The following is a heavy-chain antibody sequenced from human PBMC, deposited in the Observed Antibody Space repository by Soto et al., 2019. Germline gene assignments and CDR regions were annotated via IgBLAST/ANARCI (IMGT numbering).Heavy chain of an antibody. CDR1: GDPISSSKW. V-gene: IGHV4-4*02. CDR3: ARLNRDYYYYGMDV. Sequence: SETLSLTCAVSGDPISSSKWWTWVRQTPGKGLEWIGKIDQNGITNYNPSLESRVTILKDNSKNQLSLKLTSVTAVDSAVYYCARLNRDYYYYGMDVWGQGTTVTVSS. CDR2: IDQNGIT. J-gene: IGHJ6*02.